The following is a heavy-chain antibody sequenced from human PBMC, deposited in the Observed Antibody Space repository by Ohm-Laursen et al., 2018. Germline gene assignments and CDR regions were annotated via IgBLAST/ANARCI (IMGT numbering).Heavy chain of an antibody. J-gene: IGHJ4*02. V-gene: IGHV1-8*01. CDR3: ARNVGDGFDL. Sequence: SVKVSCKSSGYTFNYYDINWLRQATGQGPEWMGWVSPSNGNADSAQKFQGRLTMTRDISTNTAYMELNSLTSEDTAVYYCARNVGDGFDLWGQGTLVTVSS. D-gene: IGHD2-21*02. CDR1: GYTFNYYD. CDR2: VSPSNGNA.